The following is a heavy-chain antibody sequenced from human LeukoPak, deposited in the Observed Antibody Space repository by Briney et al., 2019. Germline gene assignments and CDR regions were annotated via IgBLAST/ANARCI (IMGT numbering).Heavy chain of an antibody. D-gene: IGHD3-10*01. CDR2: IFSSGST. CDR1: GGSISSYY. Sequence: SETLSLTCTVSGGSISSYYWTWIRQPPGKGLEWIGYIFSSGSTNYNSSLNNRVTISIDTSKNQFSLRLSSVTAADTAVYYCARKRGHDPIDYGGQGTLVTVSS. CDR3: ARKRGHDPIDY. J-gene: IGHJ4*02. V-gene: IGHV4-59*01.